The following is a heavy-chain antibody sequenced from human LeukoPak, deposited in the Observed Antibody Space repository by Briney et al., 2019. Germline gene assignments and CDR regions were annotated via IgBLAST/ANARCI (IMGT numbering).Heavy chain of an antibody. Sequence: SETLSLTCTVSGDSIRSSRYYWAWIRQPPGKGLEWIGSIYHSGSTYYNPSLKSRLTVSVDTSKNQFSLKLRSVTAPDTAVYYCASRYHGSSWNHPFDFWGQGTLVTVSS. CDR3: ASRYHGSSWNHPFDF. J-gene: IGHJ4*02. CDR1: GDSIRSSRYY. D-gene: IGHD1-14*01. V-gene: IGHV4-39*01. CDR2: IYHSGST.